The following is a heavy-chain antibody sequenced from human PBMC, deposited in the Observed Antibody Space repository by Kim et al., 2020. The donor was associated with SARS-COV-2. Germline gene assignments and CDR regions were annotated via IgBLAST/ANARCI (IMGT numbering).Heavy chain of an antibody. CDR1: GDSVSINSGS. J-gene: IGHJ6*02. D-gene: IGHD5-12*01. CDR3: ARGWLRLGMDV. V-gene: IGHV6-1*01. Sequence: SQTLSLTCTVSGDSVSINSGSWNWVRQSTSRGLEWLGRTYYSSKWYNNFAVSVSSRITFKPDTSKNQFSLQLYSVTPEDTAVYYCARGWLRLGMDVWGQGTTVIVSS. CDR2: TYYSSKWYN.